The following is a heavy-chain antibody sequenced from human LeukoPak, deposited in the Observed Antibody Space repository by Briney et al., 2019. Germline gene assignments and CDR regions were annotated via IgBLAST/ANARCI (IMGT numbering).Heavy chain of an antibody. J-gene: IGHJ2*01. D-gene: IGHD1-1*01. V-gene: IGHV1-18*01. CDR1: GDTFTRYG. CDR3: AREDNPWYFDL. Sequence: GASVKVSCKSSGDTFTRYGISWVRQAPGQGLEWMGWISGYNGNTKYAQKFQGRITLTTDTSTITAYPDLRSLRSDDTAVYYCAREDNPWYFDLWGRGTLVTVSS. CDR2: ISGYNGNT.